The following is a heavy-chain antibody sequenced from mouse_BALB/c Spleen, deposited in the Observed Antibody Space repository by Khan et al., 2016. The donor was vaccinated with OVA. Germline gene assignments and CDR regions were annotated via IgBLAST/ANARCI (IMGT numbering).Heavy chain of an antibody. V-gene: IGHV1-26*01. CDR1: GYSFTVYY. J-gene: IGHJ3*01. Sequence: EVELVESGPDLVKPGASVKISCKASGYSFTVYYMTWVKQSPGKSPEWIGRVNPNNGDTNYNQNFKGKAILTVDKSSNTAYMELRSLTSEDSAVFYCGGGNELFPYWGQGTLVTVSA. CDR2: VNPNNGDT. CDR3: GGGNELFPY.